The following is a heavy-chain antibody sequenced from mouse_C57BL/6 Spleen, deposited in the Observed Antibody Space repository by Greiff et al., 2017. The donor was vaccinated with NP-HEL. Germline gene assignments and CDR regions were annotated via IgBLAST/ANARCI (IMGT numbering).Heavy chain of an antibody. CDR2: INPNNGGT. CDR3: ARDYYGSYYYAMDY. D-gene: IGHD1-1*01. Sequence: VQLKESGPELVKPGASVKMSCKASGYTFTDYNMHWVKQSHGKSLEWIGYINPNNGGTSYNQKFKGKATLTVNKSSSTAYMELRSLTSEDSAVYYCARDYYGSYYYAMDYWGQGTSVTVSS. V-gene: IGHV1-22*01. CDR1: GYTFTDYN. J-gene: IGHJ4*01.